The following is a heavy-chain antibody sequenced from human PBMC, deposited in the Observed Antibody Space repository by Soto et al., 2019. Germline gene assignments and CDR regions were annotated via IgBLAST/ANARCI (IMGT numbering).Heavy chain of an antibody. D-gene: IGHD1-1*01. Sequence: ASVKVSCKASGYSFSTYAMHWVRQAPGQSLEWMGWISGGTGQTKFSQRFQDRITITRDTSASTAYMELSSLRSEDTAVYYCARGRGMEENYYYYGLDIWGQGTTVTVS. CDR1: GYSFSTYA. J-gene: IGHJ6*02. V-gene: IGHV1-3*01. CDR3: ARGRGMEENYYYYGLDI. CDR2: ISGGTGQT.